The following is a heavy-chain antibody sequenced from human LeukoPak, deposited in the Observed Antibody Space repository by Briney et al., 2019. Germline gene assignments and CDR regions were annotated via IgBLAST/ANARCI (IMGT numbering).Heavy chain of an antibody. J-gene: IGHJ4*02. V-gene: IGHV1-46*01. CDR2: INPSGGST. CDR3: ARSGGDAIRPFDY. CDR1: GYTFISYF. D-gene: IGHD2-21*02. Sequence: ASETVSCKASGYTFISYFIHWVRQAPGQGLEWMGIINPSGGSTRYAQKFQGRVTMTRDTSTSTVYMEMSSLRSEDTAVYYCARSGGDAIRPFDYWGQGTLVT.